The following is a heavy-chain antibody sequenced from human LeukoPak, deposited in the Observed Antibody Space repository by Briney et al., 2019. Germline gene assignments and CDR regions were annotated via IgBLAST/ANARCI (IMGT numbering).Heavy chain of an antibody. Sequence: ASVKVSCKASGYTFTSYDINWVRQATGQGLEWMGWMNPNSGNTGYAQKFQGRVTITRNTSISTAYMELSSLRSEGTAVYYCARFEYSSSSHSLVPQGASDYWGQGTLVTVSS. J-gene: IGHJ4*02. V-gene: IGHV1-8*03. CDR1: GYTFTSYD. CDR3: ARFEYSSSSHSLVPQGASDY. CDR2: MNPNSGNT. D-gene: IGHD6-6*01.